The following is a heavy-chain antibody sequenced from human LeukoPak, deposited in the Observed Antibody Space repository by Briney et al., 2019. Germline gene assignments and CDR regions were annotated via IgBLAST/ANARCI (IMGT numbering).Heavy chain of an antibody. CDR1: GRSFSGYY. Sequence: SETLSLTCAVYGRSFSGYYWSWIRQPPGKGLEWIGDINHSGSTNYNPSLKSRVTMSVDTSKNQFSLKLSSVTAADTAVYYCARRASVAATLDYWGRGTLVTVSP. CDR3: ARRASVAATLDY. CDR2: INHSGST. V-gene: IGHV4-34*01. J-gene: IGHJ4*02. D-gene: IGHD2-15*01.